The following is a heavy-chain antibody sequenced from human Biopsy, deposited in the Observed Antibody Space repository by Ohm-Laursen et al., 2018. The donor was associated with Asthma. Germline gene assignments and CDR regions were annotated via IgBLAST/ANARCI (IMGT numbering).Heavy chain of an antibody. CDR3: AREGVAGTHIED. CDR1: GFTFTTYG. D-gene: IGHD6-19*01. Sequence: SLRLSCSASGFTFTTYGMHWVRQAPGKGLEWVAVISYDGSSIYYADSVKGRFTISRDNSKNTLSLQMNSLTAEDTAVYYCAREGVAGTHIEDWSQGTLVTVSS. V-gene: IGHV3-30*19. J-gene: IGHJ4*02. CDR2: ISYDGSSI.